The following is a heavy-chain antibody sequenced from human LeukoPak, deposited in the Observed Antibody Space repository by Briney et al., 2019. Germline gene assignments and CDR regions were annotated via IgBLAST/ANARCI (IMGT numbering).Heavy chain of an antibody. J-gene: IGHJ4*02. CDR2: IKQDGSKK. Sequence: QAGGSLRLSCAASGFTFSSYAMTWVRQAPGKGLEWVANIKQDGSKKNYVDSVKGRFTISRDNAKNSLYLQMNSLRAEDTAVYYCATPLDYYDSGGYHQGGDWGQGTLVTVSS. CDR3: ATPLDYYDSGGYHQGGD. V-gene: IGHV3-7*03. D-gene: IGHD3-22*01. CDR1: GFTFSSYA.